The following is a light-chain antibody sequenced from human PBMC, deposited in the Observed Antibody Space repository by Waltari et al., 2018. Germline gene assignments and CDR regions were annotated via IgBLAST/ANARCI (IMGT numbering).Light chain of an antibody. J-gene: IGKJ3*01. Sequence: EIVMTQSPATLSVSPGERATLSCRASQSVSSNLAWYQQKPGQAPRLLIYGASTRATGIPARFSGSGSGTEFTLTINSLQSEDFAVYCCQHYDNWPPFTFGPGTKVDIK. CDR2: GAS. CDR3: QHYDNWPPFT. CDR1: QSVSSN. V-gene: IGKV3-15*01.